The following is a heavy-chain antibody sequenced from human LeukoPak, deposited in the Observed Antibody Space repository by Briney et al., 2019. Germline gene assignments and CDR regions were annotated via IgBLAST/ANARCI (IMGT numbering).Heavy chain of an antibody. Sequence: GGSLRLSCAASGFTFSSYGMHWVRQAPGKGLEWVAVIWYDGSNKYYADSVKGRFTISSDNSKNTLYLQMNSLRAEDTAVYYCARDTRYSGYFGPYYWGQGTLVTVSS. D-gene: IGHD5-12*01. V-gene: IGHV3-33*01. J-gene: IGHJ4*02. CDR2: IWYDGSNK. CDR3: ARDTRYSGYFGPYY. CDR1: GFTFSSYG.